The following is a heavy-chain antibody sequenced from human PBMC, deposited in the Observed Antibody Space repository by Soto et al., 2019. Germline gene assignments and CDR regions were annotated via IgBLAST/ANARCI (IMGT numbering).Heavy chain of an antibody. V-gene: IGHV3-33*01. CDR3: ARGPAAAGTDY. CDR2: IWYDGSNK. D-gene: IGHD6-13*01. Sequence: QVQLVESGGGVVQPGRSLRLSCAASGFTFSSYGMHWVRQAPGKGLEWVAVIWYDGSNKYYADSVKGRFTISRDNSKNTLYLPMNSLRAEDTAVYYCARGPAAAGTDYWGQGTLVTVSS. J-gene: IGHJ4*02. CDR1: GFTFSSYG.